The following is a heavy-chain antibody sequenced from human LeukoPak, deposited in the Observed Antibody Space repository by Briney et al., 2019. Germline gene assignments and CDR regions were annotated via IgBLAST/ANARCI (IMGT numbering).Heavy chain of an antibody. CDR3: ARDRPNSSSLDY. CDR1: GGSISNFY. CDR2: IYYSGST. V-gene: IGHV4-59*01. D-gene: IGHD6-6*01. Sequence: PSETLSLTRTVSGGSISNFYWSWIRQPPGKGLEWIGYIYYSGSTDYNPSLKSRVTMSVDTSKNQFSLRLSSVTAADTAVYYCARDRPNSSSLDYWGQGTLVTVSS. J-gene: IGHJ4*02.